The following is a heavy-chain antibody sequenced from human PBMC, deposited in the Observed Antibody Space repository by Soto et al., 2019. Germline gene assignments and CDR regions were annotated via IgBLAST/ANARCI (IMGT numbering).Heavy chain of an antibody. CDR2: IMPTFGSA. J-gene: IGHJ4*02. D-gene: IGHD1-1*01. CDR3: ATERRAQYFDY. Sequence: GXSVEGSFRASGGTFSSHGIAWVRQVPGQGLEWVGGIMPTFGSATYAPRFQGRVTISADKSTSTAYMELRSLRSEDTAVYYCATERRAQYFDYWGQGTLVTVYS. CDR1: GGTFSSHG. V-gene: IGHV1-69*06.